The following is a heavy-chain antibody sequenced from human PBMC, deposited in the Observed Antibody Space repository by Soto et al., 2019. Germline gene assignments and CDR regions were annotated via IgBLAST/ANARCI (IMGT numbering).Heavy chain of an antibody. V-gene: IGHV3-33*01. D-gene: IGHD1-26*01. Sequence: ESVGGVVQPGRSLRLSCAASGFTFSGLGMHWVRQAPGKWLEWVAVIRYDGSNIYYADAVKGRFTISRDNSKDTLYLQMNSLCADDTAVYDCARDGVGHTTFFGYFDYWGQGTLVTVSS. J-gene: IGHJ4*02. CDR1: GFTFSGLG. CDR3: ARDGVGHTTFFGYFDY. CDR2: IRYDGSNI.